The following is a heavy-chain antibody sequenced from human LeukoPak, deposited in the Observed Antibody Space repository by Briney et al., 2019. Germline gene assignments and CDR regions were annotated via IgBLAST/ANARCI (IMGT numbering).Heavy chain of an antibody. CDR1: GFTFSSYG. CDR2: IWYDGSNK. CDR3: ARLAKLRIAAAALGY. Sequence: PGRSLRLSCAASGFTFSSYGMHWVRQAPGEGLEWVAVIWYDGSNKYYADSVKGRFTISRDNSKNTLYLQMNSLRAEDTAVYYCARLAKLRIAAAALGYWGQGTLVTVSS. V-gene: IGHV3-33*01. J-gene: IGHJ4*02. D-gene: IGHD6-13*01.